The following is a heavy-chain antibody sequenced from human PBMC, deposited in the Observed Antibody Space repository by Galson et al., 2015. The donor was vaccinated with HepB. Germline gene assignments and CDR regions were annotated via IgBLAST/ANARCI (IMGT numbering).Heavy chain of an antibody. D-gene: IGHD6-19*01. V-gene: IGHV1-69*13. CDR1: GGNFNNYP. CDR3: ARGGIAVTGTFGWFDP. CDR2: IIPLFGSA. J-gene: IGHJ5*02. Sequence: SVKVSCKASGGNFNNYPISWVRQAPGQGLEWMGAIIPLFGSANYAQNFQDRIKISADESTSTGYLELTSLRSEDMAVYYCARGGIAVTGTFGWFDPWGQGTLVIVSS.